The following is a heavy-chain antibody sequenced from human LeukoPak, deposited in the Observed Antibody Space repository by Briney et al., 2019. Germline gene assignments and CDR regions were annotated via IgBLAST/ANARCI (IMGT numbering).Heavy chain of an antibody. Sequence: ASVKVSCKASGYTFTSYDINWVRQATGQGLEWMGWMNPNSGNTGYAQKFDGRVTITRNTSIGTAYMELSSLRSEDTAVYNCARGRYGDYGNNFDYWGQGTLVTVSS. D-gene: IGHD4-17*01. J-gene: IGHJ4*02. CDR2: MNPNSGNT. CDR1: GYTFTSYD. CDR3: ARGRYGDYGNNFDY. V-gene: IGHV1-8*03.